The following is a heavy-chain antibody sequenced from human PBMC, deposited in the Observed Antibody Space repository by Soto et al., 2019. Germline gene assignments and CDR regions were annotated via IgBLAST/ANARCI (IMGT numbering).Heavy chain of an antibody. CDR3: ASPVADILTGYVDY. Sequence: EVQLLESGGGLVQPGGSLRLSCAASGFTFSSYAMSWVRQAPGKGLEWVSAISGSGGSTYYADSVKGRFTISRDNSKNTLYLQMNSLRAEDTAVYYCASPVADILTGYVDYWGQGTLVTVSS. V-gene: IGHV3-23*01. CDR1: GFTFSSYA. CDR2: ISGSGGST. J-gene: IGHJ4*02. D-gene: IGHD3-9*01.